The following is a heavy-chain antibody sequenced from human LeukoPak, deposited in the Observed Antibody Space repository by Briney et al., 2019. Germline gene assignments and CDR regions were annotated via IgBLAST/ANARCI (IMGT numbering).Heavy chain of an antibody. CDR1: GGSISSYY. CDR3: ARSPHAWAAFDY. Sequence: SETLSLTCTVSGGSISSYYWSWIRQPPGKGLERIGYIYYSGSTNYNPSLKSRVTISVDTSKNQFSLKLSSVTAADTAVYYCARSPHAWAAFDYWGQGTLVTVSS. D-gene: IGHD6-25*01. V-gene: IGHV4-59*01. CDR2: IYYSGST. J-gene: IGHJ4*02.